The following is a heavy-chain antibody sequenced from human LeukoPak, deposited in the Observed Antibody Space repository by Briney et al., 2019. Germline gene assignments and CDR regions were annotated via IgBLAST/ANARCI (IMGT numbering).Heavy chain of an antibody. CDR3: ARDRQQLVAYYYYYYMDV. CDR1: GGSISSGSYY. Sequence: PSETLSLTCTVSGGSISSGSYYWSWIRQPAGKGLEWIGRIYTSGSTNYNPSLKSRVTISVDTSKNQFSLKLSSVTAADTAVYYCARDRQQLVAYYYYYYMDVWGKGTTVTVSS. CDR2: IYTSGST. J-gene: IGHJ6*03. V-gene: IGHV4-61*02. D-gene: IGHD6-13*01.